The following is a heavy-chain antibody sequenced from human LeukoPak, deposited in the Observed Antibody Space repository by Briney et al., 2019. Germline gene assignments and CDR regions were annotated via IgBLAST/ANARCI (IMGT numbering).Heavy chain of an antibody. D-gene: IGHD1-26*01. V-gene: IGHV3-30*18. Sequence: GRSLRLSCAASGFTFGTYCMHWVRQAPGKGLEWVAVISNDATDKYYADSVKGRFSISRDNSKNTLYLQMNSLRAEDTAVYYCGKGLGGSFAAGNYLGQGTPVTVSS. CDR2: ISNDATDK. CDR1: GFTFGTYC. CDR3: GKGLGGSFAAGNY. J-gene: IGHJ4*02.